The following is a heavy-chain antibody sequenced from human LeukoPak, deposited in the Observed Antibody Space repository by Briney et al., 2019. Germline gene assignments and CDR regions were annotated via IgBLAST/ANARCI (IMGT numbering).Heavy chain of an antibody. V-gene: IGHV4-59*01. CDR3: ARRRKQQLVLYYYYYYMDA. Sequence: SETLSLTCTVSGGSINSYYWSWIRQPPGKGLEWIGYVHYSGTTNYNPSLKSRVTILVDTSKNQFSLELSSVTAADTAVYYCARRRKQQLVLYYYYYYMDAWGKGTTVTVSS. J-gene: IGHJ6*03. D-gene: IGHD6-13*01. CDR2: VHYSGTT. CDR1: GGSINSYY.